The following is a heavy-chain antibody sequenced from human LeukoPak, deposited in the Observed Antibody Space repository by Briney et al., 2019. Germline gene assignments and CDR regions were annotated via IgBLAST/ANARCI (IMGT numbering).Heavy chain of an antibody. CDR1: GFTFSSYW. V-gene: IGHV3-7*03. D-gene: IGHD3-9*01. J-gene: IGHJ5*02. CDR3: ARDYTGYFP. Sequence: GGSLRLSCEASGFTFSSYWMSWVRQAPGKGLEWVANIKTDGSEKYYVDSVKGRFTISRDNAKDSLYLQMNSLRAEDTAVYYCARDYTGYFPWGQGTLVIVSS. CDR2: IKTDGSEK.